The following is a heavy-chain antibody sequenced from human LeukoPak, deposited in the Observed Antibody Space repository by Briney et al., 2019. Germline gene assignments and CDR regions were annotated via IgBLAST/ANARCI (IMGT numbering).Heavy chain of an antibody. D-gene: IGHD3-22*01. CDR1: RFTFDDYI. CDR2: ISWDGETT. J-gene: IGHJ3*02. Sequence: PMGSLRLSCAASRFTFDDYIMHWVRQAPGKGLEWISLISWDGETTYYADSVKGRFTTSRDNSKNSLYLQMNSLRSEETALYYWAKARGLIGGAFDIWGKGTMVTVSS. V-gene: IGHV3-43*01. CDR3: AKARGLIGGAFDI.